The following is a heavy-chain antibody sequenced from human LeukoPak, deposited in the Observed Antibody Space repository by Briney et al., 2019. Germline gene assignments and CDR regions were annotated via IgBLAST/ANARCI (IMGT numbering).Heavy chain of an antibody. CDR3: ATTAGLYGGNSNHPSDY. D-gene: IGHD4-23*01. V-gene: IGHV1-69*05. J-gene: IGHJ4*02. CDR2: IIPIFGTA. Sequence: GSSVKVSCKASGGTFSSYAISWVRQAPGQGLEWVGGIIPIFGTANYAQKFQGRVTITTDESTSTAYMELSSLRSEDTAVYYCATTAGLYGGNSNHPSDYWGQGTLVTVSS. CDR1: GGTFSSYA.